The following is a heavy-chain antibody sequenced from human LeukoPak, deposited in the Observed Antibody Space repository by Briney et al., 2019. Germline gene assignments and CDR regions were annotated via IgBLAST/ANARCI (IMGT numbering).Heavy chain of an antibody. CDR1: GFSLSNYE. V-gene: IGHV3-48*03. J-gene: IGHJ3*02. D-gene: IGHD3-3*01. CDR3: ARDPVYDFWSGYYWGGWAFDI. Sequence: GGSLRLSCAASGFSLSNYEINWVRQAPGKGLEWVSYIDSSGSTIYYADSVKGRFTISRDNAKNSLYLQMNSLRAEDTAVYYCARDPVYDFWSGYYWGGWAFDIWGQGTMVTVSS. CDR2: IDSSGSTI.